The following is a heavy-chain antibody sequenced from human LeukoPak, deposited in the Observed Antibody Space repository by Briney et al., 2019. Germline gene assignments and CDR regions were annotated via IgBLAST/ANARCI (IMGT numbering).Heavy chain of an antibody. CDR3: ARGRNSVYYFNVVAPYYFDY. Sequence: GASVKVSCRASGYTFTSYYMHWVRQAPGQGLEWMGIINPSGGSTSYAQKFQGRVTMTRDTSTSTVYMELSSLRSDDTAVYYCARGRNSVYYFNVVAPYYFDYWGQGTLVTVSS. J-gene: IGHJ4*02. D-gene: IGHD3-22*01. V-gene: IGHV1-46*01. CDR2: INPSGGST. CDR1: GYTFTSYY.